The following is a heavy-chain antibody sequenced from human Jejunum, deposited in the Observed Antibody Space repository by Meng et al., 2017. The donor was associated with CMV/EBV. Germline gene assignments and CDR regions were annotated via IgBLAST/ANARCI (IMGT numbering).Heavy chain of an antibody. D-gene: IGHD1-26*01. CDR1: ESTFTDYD. V-gene: IGHV1-2*02. CDR2: INPNTGGT. CDR3: AKDGGSYLDYYFDY. J-gene: IGHJ4*02. Sequence: ASESTFTDYDLHWVRQAHGQGLEWMGWINPNTGGTNYAQKFQGRVTMTRDTSTNTAYMELTRLRSDDTALYYCAKDGGSYLDYYFDYWGQGTLVTVSS.